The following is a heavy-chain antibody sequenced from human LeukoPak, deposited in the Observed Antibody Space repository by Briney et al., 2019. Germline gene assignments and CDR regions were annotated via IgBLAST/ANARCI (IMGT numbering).Heavy chain of an antibody. CDR2: IYYGGST. CDR1: GGSFSTYY. Sequence: SETLSLTCTVSGGSFSTYYWSWIRQPPGKGLEWIGYIYYGGSTDYNPSLKSRVTMSLDTSKNQFSLHLNSVTAADTAVYYCARAVITFGAAVAKGFDCWGQGTLVTVSS. V-gene: IGHV4-59*01. J-gene: IGHJ4*02. CDR3: ARAVITFGAAVAKGFDC. D-gene: IGHD3-16*01.